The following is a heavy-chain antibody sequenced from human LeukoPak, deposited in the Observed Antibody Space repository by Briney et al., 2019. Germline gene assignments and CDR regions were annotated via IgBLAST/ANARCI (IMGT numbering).Heavy chain of an antibody. CDR3: ASESAVHGGATDYYYMDV. D-gene: IGHD1-26*01. V-gene: IGHV3-7*01. CDR2: IKQDGSEK. J-gene: IGHJ6*03. Sequence: GGSLRLSCAASGFTFSSYWMSWVRQAPGKGLEWVANIKQDGSEKYYVDSVKGRFTISRDNAKNSLYLQMNSLRAEDTAVYYCASESAVHGGATDYYYMDVWGKGTTVTVSS. CDR1: GFTFSSYW.